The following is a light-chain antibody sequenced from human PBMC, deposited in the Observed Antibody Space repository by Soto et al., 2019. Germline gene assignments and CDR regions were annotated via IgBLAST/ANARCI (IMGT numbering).Light chain of an antibody. CDR1: QNIRSY. Sequence: IHMTQSPSSLSASVGDRVTITCRASQNIRSYLNWYQQKPGKAPQLLTYATSSLQTGVPSRFSASGSGTDFSLVISDLQPEDSATYYCQQGYSSRWTSGRGTKVDIK. CDR3: QQGYSSRWT. CDR2: ATS. V-gene: IGKV1-39*01. J-gene: IGKJ1*01.